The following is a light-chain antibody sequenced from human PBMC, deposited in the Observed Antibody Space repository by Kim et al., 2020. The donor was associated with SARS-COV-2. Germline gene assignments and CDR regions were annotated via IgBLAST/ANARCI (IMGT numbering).Light chain of an antibody. CDR3: AAWDDNLSGYV. Sequence: GQRVTISCSGSSPNIGSKYVYLYQQVPGTAPKLLIYRNNQRPSGVPDRFSGSKSGTSASLAISGLRSEDEADYYCAAWDDNLSGYVFGTGTKVTVL. V-gene: IGLV1-47*01. J-gene: IGLJ1*01. CDR1: SPNIGSKY. CDR2: RNN.